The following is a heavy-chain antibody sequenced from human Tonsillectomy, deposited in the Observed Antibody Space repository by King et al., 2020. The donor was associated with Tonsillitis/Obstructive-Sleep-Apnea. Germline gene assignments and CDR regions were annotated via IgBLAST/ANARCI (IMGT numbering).Heavy chain of an antibody. D-gene: IGHD4-17*01. CDR1: GFTVSDSS. Sequence: EVQLVESGGGLIQPGGSLRLSCAASGFTVSDSSMSWVRQAPGKGLEWVSIIYSGGSTYSADSVKGRFTISRDNSKNKLYLQMNSLRAEDTAVYYCARVDYGDYASAFDIWGQGTMVTVSS. CDR3: ARVDYGDYASAFDI. V-gene: IGHV3-53*01. CDR2: IYSGGST. J-gene: IGHJ3*02.